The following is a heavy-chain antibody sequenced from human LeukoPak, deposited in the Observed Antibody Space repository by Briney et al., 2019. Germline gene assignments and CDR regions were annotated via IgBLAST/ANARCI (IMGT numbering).Heavy chain of an antibody. CDR1: GYTFTGYY. V-gene: IGHV1-2*02. D-gene: IGHD2-15*01. J-gene: IGHJ4*02. CDR2: INPNSGGT. Sequence: GASVKVSCKASGYTFTGYYMHWVRQAPGQGLEWMGWINPNSGGTNYAQKFQGRVTMTRDTSISTAYMELSRLRSDDTAVYYCARDCLSGGSCADYWGQGTLVTVSS. CDR3: ARDCLSGGSCADY.